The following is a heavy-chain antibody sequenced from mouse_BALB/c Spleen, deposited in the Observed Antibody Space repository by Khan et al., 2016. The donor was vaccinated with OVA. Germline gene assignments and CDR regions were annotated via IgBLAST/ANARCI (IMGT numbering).Heavy chain of an antibody. J-gene: IGHJ4*01. CDR1: GLSLTSYG. D-gene: IGHD2-3*01. CDR3: ARFYDPYYAMDY. V-gene: IGHV2-9*02. CDR2: IWAGGST. Sequence: QVQLKESGPGLVAPSQSLSNTCTVSGLSLTSYGVNWVRQPTGKGLEWLGVIWAGGSTNYNSALMSRLSISKDNSKSQVFLKMNSLQTDDTAMYYCARFYDPYYAMDYWGQGTSVTVSS.